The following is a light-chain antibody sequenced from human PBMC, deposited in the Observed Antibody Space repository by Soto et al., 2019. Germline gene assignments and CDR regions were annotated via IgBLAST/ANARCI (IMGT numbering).Light chain of an antibody. Sequence: ETVMTPSPATLSVSPGERATLSCRASQSISNNLAWYQQKPGQAPRLVMFWTSTRATGVPARFSGSGSGTEFNIAISSLQSEDFAVYYCQQYNNWPRATVGGGTKVEIK. V-gene: IGKV3-15*01. J-gene: IGKJ4*01. CDR1: QSISNN. CDR2: WTS. CDR3: QQYNNWPRAT.